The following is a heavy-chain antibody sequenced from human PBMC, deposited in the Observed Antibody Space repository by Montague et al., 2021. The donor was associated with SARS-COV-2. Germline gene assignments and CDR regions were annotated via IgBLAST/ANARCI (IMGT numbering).Heavy chain of an antibody. CDR3: ARELEDDVTASWALDM. V-gene: IGHV3-13*01. Sequence: SLRLSCAASGFTFSTSDFHWVRRGRGRGLEWVSAIGRGFDTYYEESVRGRFTIFRDNARNSSILQMNSLTVGDTAVYYCARELEDDVTASWALDMWGQGTTVTVSS. D-gene: IGHD2-21*02. J-gene: IGHJ3*02. CDR1: GFTFSTSD. CDR2: IGRGFDT.